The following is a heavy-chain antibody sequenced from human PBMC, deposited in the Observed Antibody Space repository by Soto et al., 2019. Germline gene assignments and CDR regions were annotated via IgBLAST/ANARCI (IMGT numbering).Heavy chain of an antibody. CDR1: GVSISSTTYY. Sequence: QLQLQESGPGLVKPSETLSLTCTVSGVSISSTTYYWAWIRQPPGKGLEWIGSFAYSGRTFYNPFLKSRLTISVDTSKNQFSLRLSSLTAADTAVYYCARPIESGSSGYYYWGQGILVTVSS. V-gene: IGHV4-39*01. J-gene: IGHJ4*01. D-gene: IGHD3-22*01. CDR3: ARPIESGSSGYYY. CDR2: FAYSGRT.